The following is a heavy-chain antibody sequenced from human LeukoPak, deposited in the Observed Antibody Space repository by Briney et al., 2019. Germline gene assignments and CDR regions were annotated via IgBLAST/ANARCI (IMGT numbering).Heavy chain of an antibody. J-gene: IGHJ5*02. CDR3: ARYNWNTWFDP. V-gene: IGHV4-61*01. CDR2: IHYSGPT. Sequence: SGTLSLTCTVSGGSVSSGTYYWSWIRQSPGKGLEWIGYIHYSGPTNYSPFLRSRVIISLDTSKNQVSLKLSSVTAADTAIYYCARYNWNTWFDPWGQGTLVTVSS. D-gene: IGHD1/OR15-1a*01. CDR1: GGSVSSGTYY.